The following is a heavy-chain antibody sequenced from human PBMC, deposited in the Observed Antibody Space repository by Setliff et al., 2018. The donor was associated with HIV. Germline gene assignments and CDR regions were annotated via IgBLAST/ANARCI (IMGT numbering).Heavy chain of an antibody. CDR3: ARLPQDIRSSIDF. J-gene: IGHJ4*02. CDR2: INVDGSSI. D-gene: IGHD6-6*01. V-gene: IGHV3-74*01. Sequence: GDLRLSCAASGFTFTDYWMHWVRQVPGQGLVWVSRINVDGSSISYADPVKGRFTISRDNAKNSVSLQMNSLSAEDTAVYYCARLPQDIRSSIDFWGQGTLVTVSS. CDR1: GFTFTDYW.